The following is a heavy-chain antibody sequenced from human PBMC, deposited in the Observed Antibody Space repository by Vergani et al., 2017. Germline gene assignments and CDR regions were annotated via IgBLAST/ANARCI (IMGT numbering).Heavy chain of an antibody. CDR2: IHTGGST. D-gene: IGHD2-15*01. Sequence: QVKLQESGPGLLKPSQTLSLTFTVSGESIRGGSHYWSWIRQPAGKGPEWIGHIHTGGSTDLNPTFKSRVSISVDTSKSQFSLKLNSVTVADTAVYYCARSRPYCTSGSCPAIWGQGTLVTVSS. V-gene: IGHV4-61*02. CDR1: GESIRGGSHY. CDR3: ARSRPYCTSGSCPAI. J-gene: IGHJ4*02.